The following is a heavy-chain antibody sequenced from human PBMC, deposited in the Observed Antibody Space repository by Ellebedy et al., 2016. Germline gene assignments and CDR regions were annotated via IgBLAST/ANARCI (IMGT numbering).Heavy chain of an antibody. J-gene: IGHJ4*02. CDR2: INPDGSAK. V-gene: IGHV3-7*01. Sequence: GGSLRLSXAASGFSFTTYWMIWVRQAPGKGLEWVANINPDGSAKYYVDSVKGRFTVSRDNAKNSLYLQMNSLRVEDTAVYFCARDIPGNGWGDYWGQGTLVTVSS. CDR3: ARDIPGNGWGDY. D-gene: IGHD6-19*01. CDR1: GFSFTTYW.